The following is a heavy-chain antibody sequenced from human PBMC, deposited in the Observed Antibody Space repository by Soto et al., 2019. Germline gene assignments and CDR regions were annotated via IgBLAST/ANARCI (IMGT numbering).Heavy chain of an antibody. CDR3: AKVWPSSGWLLEY. Sequence: PGGSLRLSCAASGFTFSSYGMHWVRQAPGKGLEWVAVIWYDGSNKYYADSVKGRFTISRDNSKNTLFLQMNSLRAEDTAIYYCAKVWPSSGWLLEYWGQGTLVTVSS. J-gene: IGHJ4*02. CDR2: IWYDGSNK. V-gene: IGHV3-33*06. D-gene: IGHD6-19*01. CDR1: GFTFSSYG.